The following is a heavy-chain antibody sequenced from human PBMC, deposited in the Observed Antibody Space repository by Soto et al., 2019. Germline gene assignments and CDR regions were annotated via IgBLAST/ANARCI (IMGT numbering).Heavy chain of an antibody. CDR1: GFPFSTYG. CDR2: IWANGINK. CDR3: ARERGAFDAFDV. V-gene: IGHV3-33*01. J-gene: IGHJ3*01. Sequence: GGSLRLSCATSGFPFSTYGMHWVRQAPGKGLEWVAVIWANGINKYYADSVRGRFTISRDNSKNTLDLQMNSLRVDDTNLYYCARERGAFDAFDVWGQGTMVNVS.